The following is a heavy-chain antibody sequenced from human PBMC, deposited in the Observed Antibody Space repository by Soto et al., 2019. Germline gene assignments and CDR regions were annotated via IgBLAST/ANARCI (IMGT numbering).Heavy chain of an antibody. Sequence: EVQLVESGGGLVQPGGSLRLSCAASGFTVSSNYMSWVRQPPGKGLEWVSVIYSGGSTYYADSVKGRFTISRHNSKNTLYLQMNSLRAEDTAVYYWARVPKGNWFDPWGQGTLVTVSS. CDR3: ARVPKGNWFDP. J-gene: IGHJ5*02. CDR2: IYSGGST. V-gene: IGHV3-53*04. CDR1: GFTVSSNY.